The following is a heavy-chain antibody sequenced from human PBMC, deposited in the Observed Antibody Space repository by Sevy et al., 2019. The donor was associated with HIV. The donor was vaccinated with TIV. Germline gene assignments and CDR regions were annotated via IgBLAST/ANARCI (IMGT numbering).Heavy chain of an antibody. Sequence: GGSLRLSCAASGFTFSSYGMHWVRQAPGKGLEWVAGISYDGSNKYYADSVKGRFTISRDNSKNTLYLQMNSLRAEDTAVYYCAKDAEQQLIPYYYYYYMDVWGKGTTVTVSS. D-gene: IGHD6-13*01. CDR3: AKDAEQQLIPYYYYYYMDV. V-gene: IGHV3-30*18. CDR1: GFTFSSYG. J-gene: IGHJ6*03. CDR2: ISYDGSNK.